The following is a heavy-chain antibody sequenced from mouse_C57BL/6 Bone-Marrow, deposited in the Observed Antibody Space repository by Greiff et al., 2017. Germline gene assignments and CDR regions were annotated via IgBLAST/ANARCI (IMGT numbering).Heavy chain of an antibody. D-gene: IGHD2-5*01. Sequence: EVKLQQSGPVLVKPGASVKMSCKASGYTFTDYYMNWVKQRHGTSLEWIGVISPYNGGTSYNQKFKGKATLTVDKSTSTAYMELNSLTSEDSAVYYCAREGSNFYAMDYWGQGTSVTVTS. CDR1: GYTFTDYY. CDR3: AREGSNFYAMDY. J-gene: IGHJ4*01. CDR2: ISPYNGGT. V-gene: IGHV1-19*01.